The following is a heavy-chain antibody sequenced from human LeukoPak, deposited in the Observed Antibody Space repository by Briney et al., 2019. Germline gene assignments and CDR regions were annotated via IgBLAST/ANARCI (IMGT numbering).Heavy chain of an antibody. CDR3: ARVALTRYSYEGTYYFDY. V-gene: IGHV4-39*07. D-gene: IGHD5-18*01. CDR2: IYYSGST. CDR1: GGSISSSSYY. Sequence: SETLSLTCTVSGGSISSSSYYWGWIRQPPGKGLEWIGSIYYSGSTYYNPSLKSRVTMSVDTSKNQFSLKLSSVTAADTAVYYCARVALTRYSYEGTYYFDYWGQGTLVTVSS. J-gene: IGHJ4*02.